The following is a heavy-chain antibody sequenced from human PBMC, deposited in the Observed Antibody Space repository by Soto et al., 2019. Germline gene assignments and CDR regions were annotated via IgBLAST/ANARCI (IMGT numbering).Heavy chain of an antibody. J-gene: IGHJ6*02. Sequence: EVQLVESGGGLVQPGGSLKLSCAVSGFTFSVSAIHWVRQASGKGLEWVGRIRSKADNYATAYGASVKGRFSISRDDSKNTAYLPMSSLTTEDTAVYYCARLAEWEYYDGMDVWGQGTTVTVSS. D-gene: IGHD1-26*01. CDR1: GFTFSVSA. CDR2: IRSKADNYAT. CDR3: ARLAEWEYYDGMDV. V-gene: IGHV3-73*02.